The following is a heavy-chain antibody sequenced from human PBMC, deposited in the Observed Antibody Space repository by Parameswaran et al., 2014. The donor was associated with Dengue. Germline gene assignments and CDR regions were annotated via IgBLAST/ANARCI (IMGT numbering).Heavy chain of an antibody. CDR3: ARGGVDYGDNWFDP. J-gene: IGHJ5*02. V-gene: IGHV1-69*01. D-gene: IGHD4-17*01. Sequence: SWVRQAPGQGLEWMGGIIPIFGTANYAQKFQGRVTITADESTSTAYMELSSLRSEDTAVYYCARGGVDYGDNWFDPWGQGTLVTVSS. CDR2: IIPIFGTA.